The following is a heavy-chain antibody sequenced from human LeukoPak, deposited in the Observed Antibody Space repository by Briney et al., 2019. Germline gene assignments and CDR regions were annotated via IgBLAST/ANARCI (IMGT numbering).Heavy chain of an antibody. J-gene: IGHJ4*02. D-gene: IGHD2-2*01. CDR2: IYHSGST. CDR1: GASISGHY. V-gene: IGHV4-38-2*02. CDR3: ARYCSSTSCYSRGDY. Sequence: PSETLSLTCTVSGASISGHYWGWIRQPPGKGLEWIGSIYHSGSTYYNPSLKSRVTISVDTSKNQFSLKLSSVTAADTAVYYCARYCSSTSCYSRGDYWGQGTLVTVSS.